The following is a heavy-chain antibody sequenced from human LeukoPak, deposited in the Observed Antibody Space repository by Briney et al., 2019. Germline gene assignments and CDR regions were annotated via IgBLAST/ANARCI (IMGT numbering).Heavy chain of an antibody. V-gene: IGHV4-31*03. CDR2: IYYSGST. D-gene: IGHD2-8*01. CDR1: GGSISSGGYY. Sequence: SGTLSLTCTVSGGSISSGGYYWSWIRQHPGKGLEWIGYIYYSGSTYYNPSLKSRVTISVDTSKNQFSLKLSSVTAADTAVYYCARDPVHYYYGMDVWGQGTTVTVSS. J-gene: IGHJ6*02. CDR3: ARDPVHYYYGMDV.